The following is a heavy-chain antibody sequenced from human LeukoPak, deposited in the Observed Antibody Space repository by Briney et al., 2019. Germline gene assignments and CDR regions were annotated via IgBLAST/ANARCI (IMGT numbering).Heavy chain of an antibody. D-gene: IGHD3-9*01. V-gene: IGHV3-21*01. CDR1: GFTFSSYS. CDR2: ISSSGSYI. Sequence: GGSLRLSCAASGFTFSSYSMNWVRQAPGKGLEWVSSISSSGSYIYYAESVKGRFTMSRDNAKNSLYLQMNSLRAEDTAVYYCARATTYDILTGYFDYWGQGTLVTVSS. J-gene: IGHJ4*02. CDR3: ARATTYDILTGYFDY.